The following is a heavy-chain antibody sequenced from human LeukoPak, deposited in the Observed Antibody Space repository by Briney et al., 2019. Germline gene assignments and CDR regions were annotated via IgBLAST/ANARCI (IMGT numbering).Heavy chain of an antibody. V-gene: IGHV4-34*01. D-gene: IGHD1-7*01. Sequence: SETLSLTCAVYGGSFSGYYWSWIRQPPGKGLEWIGEINHSGSTNYNPPLKSRVTISVDTSKNQFSLKLSSVTAADTAVYYCARALNWNYPLFDYWGQGTLVTVSS. CDR3: ARALNWNYPLFDY. J-gene: IGHJ4*02. CDR1: GGSFSGYY. CDR2: INHSGST.